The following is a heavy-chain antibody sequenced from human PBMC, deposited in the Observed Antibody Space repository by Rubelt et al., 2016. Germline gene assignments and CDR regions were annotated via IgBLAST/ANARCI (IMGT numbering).Heavy chain of an antibody. V-gene: IGHV4-39*07. Sequence: QVQLQESGPGLVKPSETLSLTCTVSGGSISSSSYYWGWIRQPPGKGLEWIGAISYSGNTYYNPSLKSRLTISIDTSKNQFSLGLSSVTAAETAVYFCARAGSSSPQGGDWGQGILVTVSS. CDR2: ISYSGNT. J-gene: IGHJ4*02. D-gene: IGHD6-13*01. CDR1: GGSISSSSYY. CDR3: ARAGSSSPQGGD.